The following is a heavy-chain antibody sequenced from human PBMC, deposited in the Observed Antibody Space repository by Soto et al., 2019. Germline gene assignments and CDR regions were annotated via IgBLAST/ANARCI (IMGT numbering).Heavy chain of an antibody. Sequence: QVQVVQSGAEVKKPGSSVKVSCKVSGGIFTTNAISWGRQAPGQGLEWLGGVIPLFDTAYYAQIFRGRLRISADGATTTAYMELSGLTSADTAVYSCATGGHNDGYNFYHGMDVWGQGTTVTVS. J-gene: IGHJ6*02. CDR1: GGIFTTNA. CDR3: ATGGHNDGYNFYHGMDV. CDR2: VIPLFDTA. V-gene: IGHV1-69*01. D-gene: IGHD5-18*01.